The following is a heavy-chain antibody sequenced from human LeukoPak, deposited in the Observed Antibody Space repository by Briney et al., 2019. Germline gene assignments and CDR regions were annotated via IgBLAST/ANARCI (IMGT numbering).Heavy chain of an antibody. D-gene: IGHD3-9*01. CDR1: GGSISSGGYY. CDR3: ARHRSDILTAYYGMDV. CDR2: IYYSGST. V-gene: IGHV4-31*03. Sequence: SQTLSLTCTVSGGSISSGGYYWSWIRQHPGKGLEWIGYIYYSGSTYYNPSLKSRVTISVDTSKNQFSLKLSSVTAADTAVYYCARHRSDILTAYYGMDVWGQGTTVTVSS. J-gene: IGHJ6*02.